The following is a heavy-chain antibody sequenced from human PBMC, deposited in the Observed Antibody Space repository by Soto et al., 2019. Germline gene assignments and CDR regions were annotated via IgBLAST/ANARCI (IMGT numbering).Heavy chain of an antibody. V-gene: IGHV1-69*13. D-gene: IGHD3-9*01. CDR3: ARASDYDILTGNKPYYYYGMDV. CDR2: IIPIFGTV. CDR1: GGTFSSYA. J-gene: IGHJ6*02. Sequence: SVKVSCKASGGTFSSYAISWVRQAPGQGLEWMGGIIPIFGTVNYAQKFQGRVTITADESTSTAYMELSSLRSEDTAVYYCARASDYDILTGNKPYYYYGMDVWGQGTTVTVSS.